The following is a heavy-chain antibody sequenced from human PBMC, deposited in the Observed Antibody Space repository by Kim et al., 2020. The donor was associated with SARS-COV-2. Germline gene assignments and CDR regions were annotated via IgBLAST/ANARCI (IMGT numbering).Heavy chain of an antibody. V-gene: IGHV3-23*01. D-gene: IGHD3-3*01. CDR1: GFTFSSYA. CDR2: ISGSGGST. Sequence: GGSLRLSCAASGFTFSSYAMSWVRQAPGKGLEWVSAISGSGGSTYYADSVKGRFTISRDNSKNTLYLQMNSLRAEDTAVYYCAKDGYEFWSGYLGFDYWGQGTLVTVSS. J-gene: IGHJ4*02. CDR3: AKDGYEFWSGYLGFDY.